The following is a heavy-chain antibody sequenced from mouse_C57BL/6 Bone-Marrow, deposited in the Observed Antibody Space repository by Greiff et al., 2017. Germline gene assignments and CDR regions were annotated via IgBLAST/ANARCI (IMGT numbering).Heavy chain of an antibody. D-gene: IGHD1-2*01. Sequence: QVQLQQSGAELARPGASVKLSCKASGYTFTSYGISWVKQRTGQGLEWIGEIFPRSGSTNYNEKFKGKATLTADKSSNTAYMELRSLTSEDSAVYFCARSDITSKPNWYCDVWGTGTTVTVSS. CDR3: ARSDITSKPNWYCDV. CDR1: GYTFTSYG. CDR2: IFPRSGST. J-gene: IGHJ1*03. V-gene: IGHV1-81*01.